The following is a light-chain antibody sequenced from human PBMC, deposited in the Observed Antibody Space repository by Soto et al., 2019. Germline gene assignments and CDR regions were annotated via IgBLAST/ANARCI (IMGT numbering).Light chain of an antibody. CDR3: AAWDESLDGPV. V-gene: IGLV1-44*01. CDR1: SSNSGINT. Sequence: QAVVTQPTSVSGTPGQRVNISCSGSSSNSGINTVNWYQQVPGTAPKLLIYRDNKRPSGVPDRFSGSKSGTSASLALSGLQSEDEADYYCAAWDESLDGPVFGGGTKLTVL. CDR2: RDN. J-gene: IGLJ3*02.